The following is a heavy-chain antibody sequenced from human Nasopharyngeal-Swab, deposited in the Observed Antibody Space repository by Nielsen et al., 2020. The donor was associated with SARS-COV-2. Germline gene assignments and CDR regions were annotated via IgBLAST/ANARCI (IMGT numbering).Heavy chain of an antibody. CDR3: ARDPNSYYDILTGMPGFDP. J-gene: IGHJ5*02. Sequence: GESLKISCAASGFTFSSYSMNWVRQAPGKGLEWVSYISSSSSSTIYYADSVKGRFTISRDNAKNSLYLQMNSLRDEDTAVYYCARDPNSYYDILTGMPGFDPWGQGTLVTVSS. D-gene: IGHD3-9*01. V-gene: IGHV3-48*02. CDR1: GFTFSSYS. CDR2: ISSSSSSTI.